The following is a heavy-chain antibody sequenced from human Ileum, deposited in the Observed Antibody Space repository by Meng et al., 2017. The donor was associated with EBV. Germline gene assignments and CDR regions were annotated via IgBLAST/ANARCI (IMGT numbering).Heavy chain of an antibody. V-gene: IGHV4-59*08. D-gene: IGHD2-15*01. J-gene: IGHJ4*02. CDR2: IYYSGST. CDR1: GGSISSYY. CDR3: ARGGWSLDY. Sequence: VQLPESGPGLVKPLETLSLTRPVSGGSISSYYWSWIRQPPGKGLEWIGYIYYSGSTNYNPSLKSRVTISVDTSKNQFSLNLSSVTAADTAVYYCARGGWSLDYWGQGTLVTVSS.